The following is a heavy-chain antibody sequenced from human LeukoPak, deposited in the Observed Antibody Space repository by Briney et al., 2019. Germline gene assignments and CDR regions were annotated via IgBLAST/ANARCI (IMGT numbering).Heavy chain of an antibody. CDR3: AREGAITTDAYYYYGMDV. J-gene: IGHJ6*02. Sequence: SETLSLTCTVSGGSISSYYWSWIRQPPGKGLEWIGCIYYSGSTNYNPSLKSRVTISVDTSKNQFSLKLSSVTAADTAVYYCAREGAITTDAYYYYGMDVWGQGTTVTVSS. CDR2: IYYSGST. D-gene: IGHD3-22*01. V-gene: IGHV4-59*01. CDR1: GGSISSYY.